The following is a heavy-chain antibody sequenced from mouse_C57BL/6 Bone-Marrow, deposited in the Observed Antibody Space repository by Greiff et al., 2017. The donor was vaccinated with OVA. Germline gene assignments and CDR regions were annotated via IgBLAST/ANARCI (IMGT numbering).Heavy chain of an antibody. CDR1: GFNIKDYY. J-gene: IGHJ2*01. Sequence: EVKLMESGAELVKPGASVTLSCTASGFNIKDYYMHWVKQRTEPGLEWIGRIDPEDGETKYAPKFQGKATITADTSSNKAYLQLSSLTSEVNAVYYCARDGYYVVYWGQGTTLTVSS. CDR2: IDPEDGET. D-gene: IGHD2-3*01. V-gene: IGHV14-2*01. CDR3: ARDGYYVVY.